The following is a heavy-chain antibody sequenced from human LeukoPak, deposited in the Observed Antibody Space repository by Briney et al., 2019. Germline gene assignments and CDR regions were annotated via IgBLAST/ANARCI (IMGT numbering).Heavy chain of an antibody. D-gene: IGHD4-17*01. V-gene: IGHV3-30-3*01. J-gene: IGHJ4*02. CDR2: ISYDGSNK. CDR3: ATSQFTVRYYFDY. CDR1: GFTFSSYA. Sequence: GRSLRLSCAASGFTFSSYAMHWVRQAPGKGLEWVAVISYDGSNKYYADSVKGRFTISRGNSKNTLYLQMNSLRAEDTAVYYCATSQFTVRYYFDYWGQGTLVTVFS.